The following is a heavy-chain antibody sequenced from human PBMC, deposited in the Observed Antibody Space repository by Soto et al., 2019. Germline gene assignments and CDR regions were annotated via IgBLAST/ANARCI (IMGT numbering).Heavy chain of an antibody. Sequence: SETLSLTCAVYGGSFSGYYCSWIRQPPGKGLEWIGELNDSGGTNYNASLKSRVSISVDTSKNQFSLKLSFVTAADTAVYYFGMDGWGRGTTVTVSS. CDR1: GGSFSGYY. V-gene: IGHV4-34*01. CDR3: GMDG. CDR2: LNDSGGT. J-gene: IGHJ6*02.